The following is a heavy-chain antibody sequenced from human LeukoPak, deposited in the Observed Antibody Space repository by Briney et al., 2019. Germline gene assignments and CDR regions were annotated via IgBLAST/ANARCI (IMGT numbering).Heavy chain of an antibody. CDR3: AREVVSSPSYFDS. D-gene: IGHD2-15*01. Sequence: GGSLRLSCAASGFTFSSSYMYWVRQAPGKGLEWVSFFYRGDSTYYAESVRGRFTISRDNSKNTLYLLMNSLIPEDTAVYYCAREVVSSPSYFDSWGQGTLVTVSS. J-gene: IGHJ4*02. CDR2: FYRGDST. CDR1: GFTFSSSY. V-gene: IGHV3-53*01.